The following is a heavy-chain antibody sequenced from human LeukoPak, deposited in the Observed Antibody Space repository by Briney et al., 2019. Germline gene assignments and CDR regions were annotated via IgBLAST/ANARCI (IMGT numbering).Heavy chain of an antibody. CDR3: ACNYGGYPALFDY. V-gene: IGHV1-69*13. CDR1: GGTFSSYA. D-gene: IGHD4-17*01. Sequence: SVNVSCKASGGTFSSYAISWVRQAPGQGLEWMGGIIPIFGTANYAQKFQGRVTITADESTSTAYTELSSLRSEDTAVYYCACNYGGYPALFDYWGQGTLVTVSS. CDR2: IIPIFGTA. J-gene: IGHJ4*02.